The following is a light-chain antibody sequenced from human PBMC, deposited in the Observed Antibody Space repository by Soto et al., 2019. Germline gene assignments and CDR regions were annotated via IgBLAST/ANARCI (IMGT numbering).Light chain of an antibody. CDR2: GAT. Sequence: ETVMTQSPATLSVSPGEGATLSCRASQSVGSSLAWYQHKPGQAPRLLIYGATTRATGIPARFSGSGYGAEFTLTINSLQSEDFALYYCLQDSNGPRTFGKGTKVDIK. J-gene: IGKJ1*01. CDR3: LQDSNGPRT. CDR1: QSVGSS. V-gene: IGKV3-15*01.